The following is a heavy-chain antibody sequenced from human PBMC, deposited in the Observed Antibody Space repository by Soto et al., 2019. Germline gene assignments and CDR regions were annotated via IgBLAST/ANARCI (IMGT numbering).Heavy chain of an antibody. V-gene: IGHV1-8*01. Sequence: QEQLVQSGAEVKKPGASVKVSCKASGYTFTSYDINWVRQATGQGLEWMGWMNPNSGNTGDAQRFQGRVTMTTNTSTSTAYMELSSLRSEDTAVYYCARELTSRAAHGWGQGALFTVSS. J-gene: IGHJ4*02. D-gene: IGHD3-16*01. CDR2: MNPNSGNT. CDR3: ARELTSRAAHG. CDR1: GYTFTSYD.